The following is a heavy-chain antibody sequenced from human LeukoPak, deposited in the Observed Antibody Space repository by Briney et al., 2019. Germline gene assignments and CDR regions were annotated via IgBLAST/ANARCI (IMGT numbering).Heavy chain of an antibody. CDR3: ARGKEMATPNMDV. V-gene: IGHV3-64*01. Sequence: PGGSLRLSCAASGFTFSSYGMSWVRQAPGKGLGWVSAISGSGGSTYYANSVKGRFTISRDNSKNTLYLQMGSLRAEDMAVYYCARGKEMATPNMDVWGKGTTVTISS. CDR2: ISGSGGST. J-gene: IGHJ6*03. CDR1: GFTFSSYG. D-gene: IGHD5-24*01.